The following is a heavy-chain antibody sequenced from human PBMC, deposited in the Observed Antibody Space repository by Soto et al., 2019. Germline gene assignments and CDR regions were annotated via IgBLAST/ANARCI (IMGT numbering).Heavy chain of an antibody. CDR3: ARDYGDFIFDP. CDR1: GFTFSSYA. J-gene: IGHJ5*02. Sequence: PGGSLRLSCAASGFTFSSYAMHWVRQAPGKGLEYVSAISSNGGSTYYANSVKGRFTISRDNSKNTLYLQMGSLRAEDMAVYYCARDYGDFIFDPWGQGTLVTVSS. D-gene: IGHD4-17*01. CDR2: ISSNGGST. V-gene: IGHV3-64*01.